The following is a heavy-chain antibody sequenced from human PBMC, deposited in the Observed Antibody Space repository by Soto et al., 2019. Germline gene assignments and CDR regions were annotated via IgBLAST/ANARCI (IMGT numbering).Heavy chain of an antibody. CDR1: GGSISSYY. D-gene: IGHD1-1*01. J-gene: IGHJ4*02. V-gene: IGHV4-59*12. CDR3: ARGPAPNWNDWEILDY. Sequence: PSETLSLTCTVSGGSISSYYWSWIRQPPGKGLEWIGYIYYSGSTYYNPSLKSRVTISVDTSKNQFSLKLSSVTAADTAVYYCARGPAPNWNDWEILDYWGQGTLVTVSS. CDR2: IYYSGST.